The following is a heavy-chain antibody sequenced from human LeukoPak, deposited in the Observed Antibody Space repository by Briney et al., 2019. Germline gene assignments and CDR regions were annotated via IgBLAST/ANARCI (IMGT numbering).Heavy chain of an antibody. CDR2: INHSGST. CDR1: GGSFSGYY. CDR3: ARGAPYFFDY. V-gene: IGHV4-34*01. Sequence: SETLSLTCAVYGGSFSGYYWSWIRQPPGKGLEWIGEINHSGSTNYNPSLKSRVTISVDMSKNQFSLKVSSVTAADTAVYYCARGAPYFFDYWGQGTLVTVSS. J-gene: IGHJ4*02.